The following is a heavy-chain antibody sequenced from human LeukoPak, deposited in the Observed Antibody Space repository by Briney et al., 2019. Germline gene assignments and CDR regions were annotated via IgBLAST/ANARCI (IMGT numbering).Heavy chain of an antibody. CDR1: GFTFSSYW. CDR3: ARMMASIPRGVPDY. J-gene: IGHJ4*02. CDR2: LKQDGSEK. D-gene: IGHD5-24*01. V-gene: IGHV3-7*01. Sequence: GGSLRLSCASSGFTFSSYWMTWVRQAPGKGLEWVANLKQDGSEKYYVDSVKGRFTISRDNAKSSLYLQMDSLRAEGTAVYYCARMMASIPRGVPDYWGQGTLVTVSS.